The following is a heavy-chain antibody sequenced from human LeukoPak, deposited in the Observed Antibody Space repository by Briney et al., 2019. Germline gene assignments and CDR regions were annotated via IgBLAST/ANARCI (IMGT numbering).Heavy chain of an antibody. V-gene: IGHV4-61*08. J-gene: IGHJ4*02. CDR2: IYHTGSN. CDR3: AKGGYSGYDLIRSFYY. Sequence: PSETLSLTCTVSGGSVSSADYYWSWLRHPPGTALEWIGYIYHTGSNNYEYSLKSRVTISVDTSKNQFSLKLSSVTAADTAEYYCAKGGYSGYDLIRSFYYWGQGTLVTVSS. CDR1: GGSVSSADYY. D-gene: IGHD5-12*01.